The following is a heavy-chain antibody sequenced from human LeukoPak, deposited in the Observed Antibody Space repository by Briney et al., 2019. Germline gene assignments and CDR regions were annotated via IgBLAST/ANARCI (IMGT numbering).Heavy chain of an antibody. D-gene: IGHD2-2*01. CDR3: AVQPIVPEDRGYFDY. CDR2: IIPIFGTA. CDR1: GGTFSSYA. Sequence: GASVKVSCKASGGTFSSYAISWVRQAPGQGLEWMGGIIPIFGTANYAQKFQGRVTITADESTSTAYMELSSLRSEDTAVYYCAVQPIVPEDRGYFDYWGQGTLVTVSS. J-gene: IGHJ4*02. V-gene: IGHV1-69*13.